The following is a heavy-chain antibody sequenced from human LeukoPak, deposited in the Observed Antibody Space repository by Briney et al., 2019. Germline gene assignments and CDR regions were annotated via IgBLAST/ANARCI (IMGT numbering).Heavy chain of an antibody. Sequence: SQTLSLTCTVSGGSISSGGYYWSWIRQPPGKGLEWIGYIYHSGSTYYNPSLKSRVTISVDRSKNQFSLKLSSVTAADTAVYYCARGERQKDYDFWSGPSFYYMDVWGKGTTVTVSS. J-gene: IGHJ6*03. CDR2: IYHSGST. CDR3: ARGERQKDYDFWSGPSFYYMDV. D-gene: IGHD3-3*01. V-gene: IGHV4-30-2*01. CDR1: GGSISSGGYY.